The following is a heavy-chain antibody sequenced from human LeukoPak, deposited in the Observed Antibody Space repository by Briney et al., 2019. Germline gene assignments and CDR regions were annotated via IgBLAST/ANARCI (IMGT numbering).Heavy chain of an antibody. D-gene: IGHD3-22*01. CDR1: GFTFSSSA. Sequence: TGGSLRLSCAASGFTFSSSAMHWVRQPPGKGLEWVTVISNDESNKYYADSVKGRFTISRDNSKNTLYLQMNSLRAEDTAVYYCARRKYYYDSSGYYPFDYWGQGTLVTVSS. CDR2: ISNDESNK. V-gene: IGHV3-30*03. CDR3: ARRKYYYDSSGYYPFDY. J-gene: IGHJ4*02.